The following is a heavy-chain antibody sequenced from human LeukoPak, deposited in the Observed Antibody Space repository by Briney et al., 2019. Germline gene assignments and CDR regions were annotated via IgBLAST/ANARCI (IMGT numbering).Heavy chain of an antibody. J-gene: IGHJ4*02. CDR3: ARQQVGATIPLDY. Sequence: GESLKISCKGSGYSFTTYWIAWVRQMPGKGLEWMGIIYPGDSDARYSPSSQGQVTFSADKSISTAYLQRSSLKASDTAMYYCARQQVGATIPLDYWGQGTLVTVSS. D-gene: IGHD1-26*01. CDR1: GYSFTTYW. CDR2: IYPGDSDA. V-gene: IGHV5-51*01.